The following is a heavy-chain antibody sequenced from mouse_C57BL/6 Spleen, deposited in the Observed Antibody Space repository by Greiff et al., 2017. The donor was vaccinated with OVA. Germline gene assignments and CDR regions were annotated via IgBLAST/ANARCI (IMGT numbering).Heavy chain of an antibody. J-gene: IGHJ3*01. D-gene: IGHD2-4*01. CDR2: IYPRSGNT. CDR3: ARDDYDYDGGLFAY. Sequence: VQLQESGAELARPGASVKLSCKASGYTFTSYGISWVKQRTGQGLEWIGEIYPRSGNTYYNEKFKGKATLTADKSSSTAYMELRSLTSEDSAVYFGARDDYDYDGGLFAYWGQGTLVTVSA. CDR1: GYTFTSYG. V-gene: IGHV1-81*01.